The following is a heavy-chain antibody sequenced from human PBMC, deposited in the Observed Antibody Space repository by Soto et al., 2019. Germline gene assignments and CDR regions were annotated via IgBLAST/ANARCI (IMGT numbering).Heavy chain of an antibody. CDR1: GFTFSSYA. CDR2: ISYDGSNK. CDR3: ARGSRGAYYYDSSGYFVAKFDP. D-gene: IGHD3-22*01. V-gene: IGHV3-30-3*01. J-gene: IGHJ5*02. Sequence: PGGSLRLSCAASGFTFSSYAMHWVRQAPGKGLEWVAVISYDGSNKYYADSVKGRFTISRDNSKNTLYLQMNSLRAEDTAVYYCARGSRGAYYYDSSGYFVAKFDPWGQGTLVTASS.